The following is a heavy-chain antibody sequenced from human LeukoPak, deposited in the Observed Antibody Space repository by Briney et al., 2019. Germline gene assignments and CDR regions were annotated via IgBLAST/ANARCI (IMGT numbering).Heavy chain of an antibody. J-gene: IGHJ4*02. Sequence: ASVKVSCKASGYTFISYAMNWVRQAPGQGLEWMGWISAYNGNTNYAQKLQGRVTMTTDTSTSTAYMELRSLRSDDTAVYYCARDHTYYYDSSGYWGQGTLVTVSS. V-gene: IGHV1-18*01. CDR2: ISAYNGNT. CDR1: GYTFISYA. CDR3: ARDHTYYYDSSGY. D-gene: IGHD3-22*01.